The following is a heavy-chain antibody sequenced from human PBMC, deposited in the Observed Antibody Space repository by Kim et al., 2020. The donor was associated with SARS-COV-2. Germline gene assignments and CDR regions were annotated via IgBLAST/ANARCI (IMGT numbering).Heavy chain of an antibody. CDR2: SGNT. V-gene: IGHV1-8*01. J-gene: IGHJ5*02. Sequence: SGNTGYAQKFQGRVTMTRNTSISTAYMELSSLRSEDTAVYYCARLSWFGLWGQGTLVTVSS. CDR3: ARLSWFGL.